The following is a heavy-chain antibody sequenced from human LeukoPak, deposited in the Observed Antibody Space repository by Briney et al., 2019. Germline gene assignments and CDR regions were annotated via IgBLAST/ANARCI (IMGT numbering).Heavy chain of an antibody. J-gene: IGHJ4*02. V-gene: IGHV1-18*01. CDR1: GYTFTTYG. CDR3: ARMILLLGDVLTVPPRGFDY. Sequence: WASVKVSCKASGYTFTTYGISWVRQAPGQGLEWLGRISAYNGNTNYAQKLQGRVTMTTDTSTSTAYMELRSLRSDDTAVYYCARMILLLGDVLTVPPRGFDYWGQGTLVTVSS. D-gene: IGHD3-9*01. CDR2: ISAYNGNT.